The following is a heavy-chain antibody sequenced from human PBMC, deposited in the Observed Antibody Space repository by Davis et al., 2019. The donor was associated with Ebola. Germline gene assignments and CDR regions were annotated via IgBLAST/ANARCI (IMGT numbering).Heavy chain of an antibody. Sequence: PSETLSLTCTVSGGSISSGGYYWSWIRQHPGKGLEWIGYIYYSGSTYYNPSLKSRVTISVDTSKNQFSLKLSSVTAADTAVYYCARGGSSNYWRPDYYYYYGMDVWGQGTTVTVSS. CDR3: ARGGSSNYWRPDYYYYYGMDV. J-gene: IGHJ6*02. V-gene: IGHV4-31*03. CDR2: IYYSGST. CDR1: GGSISSGGYY. D-gene: IGHD4-11*01.